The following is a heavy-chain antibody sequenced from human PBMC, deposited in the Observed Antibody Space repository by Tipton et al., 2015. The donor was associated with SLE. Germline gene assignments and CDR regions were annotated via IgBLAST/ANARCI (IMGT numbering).Heavy chain of an antibody. J-gene: IGHJ4*02. D-gene: IGHD6-13*01. CDR3: ARDSSSCSLDY. V-gene: IGHV4-39*07. CDR2: IYYSGST. Sequence: TLSLTCTVSGGSISSSSYYWGWIRQPPGKGLEWIGSIYYSGSTYYNPSLKSRVTISVDTSKNQFSLKLSSVTAADTAVYYCARDSSSCSLDYWGQGTLVTVSS. CDR1: GGSISSSSYY.